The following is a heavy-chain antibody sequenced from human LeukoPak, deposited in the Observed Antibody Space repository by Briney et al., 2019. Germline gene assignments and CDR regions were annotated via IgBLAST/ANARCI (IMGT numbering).Heavy chain of an antibody. D-gene: IGHD1-7*01. CDR1: GASVSRGSYY. CDR3: AGVIGNYDGRLDY. J-gene: IGHJ4*02. Sequence: SQTLSLTCTVSGASVSRGSYYWNWIRQPAGKGLEWIGRIYTSGSTNYNPSLKSRFTISLDTSKNRFSLKLSSVTAADTAMYYCAGVIGNYDGRLDYWGQGTLVTVSS. CDR2: IYTSGST. V-gene: IGHV4-61*02.